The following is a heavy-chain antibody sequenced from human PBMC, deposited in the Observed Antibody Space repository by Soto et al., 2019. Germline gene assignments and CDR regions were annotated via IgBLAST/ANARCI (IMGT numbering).Heavy chain of an antibody. CDR1: GYTLTELS. J-gene: IGHJ6*03. CDR2: FDPEDGET. Sequence: ASVKVSCKVSGYTLTELSMHLVRQAPGKGLEWMGGFDPEDGETIYAQKFQGRVTMTEDTSTDTAYMELSSLRSEDTAVYYCATARPTMNYYYYYMDVWGKGTTVTVSS. D-gene: IGHD2-2*01. CDR3: ATARPTMNYYYYYMDV. V-gene: IGHV1-24*01.